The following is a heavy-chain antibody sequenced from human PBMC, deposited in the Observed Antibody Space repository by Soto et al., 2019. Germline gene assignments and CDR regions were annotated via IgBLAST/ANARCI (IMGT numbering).Heavy chain of an antibody. CDR2: ITGSSGTI. Sequence: GGSLRLSCAASGFTFSAYSMNWARQAPGKGLGWVSYITGSSGTIYYADSVKGRFTISRDNAKNSLYLQMNRLRDEDTAVYYCARDNGMAGSFDPWGQGTLVTVSS. D-gene: IGHD2-8*01. V-gene: IGHV3-48*02. CDR3: ARDNGMAGSFDP. CDR1: GFTFSAYS. J-gene: IGHJ5*02.